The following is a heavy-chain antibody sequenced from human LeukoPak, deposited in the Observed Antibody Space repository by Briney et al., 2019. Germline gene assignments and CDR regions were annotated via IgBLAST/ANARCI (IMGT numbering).Heavy chain of an antibody. CDR3: ARDSYDSSGSIGY. CDR2: ISSSSSYI. V-gene: IGHV3-21*01. D-gene: IGHD3-22*01. Sequence: GGSLRLSCAASGFTFSSYSMNWVRQAPGKGLEWVSSISSSSSYIYYADSVKGRFTISRDNAKNSLYLQMNSLRAEDTAVYYCARDSYDSSGSIGYWDQGTLVTVSS. J-gene: IGHJ4*02. CDR1: GFTFSSYS.